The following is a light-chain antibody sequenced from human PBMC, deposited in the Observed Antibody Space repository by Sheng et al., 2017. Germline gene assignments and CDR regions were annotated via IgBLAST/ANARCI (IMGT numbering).Light chain of an antibody. J-gene: IGLJ3*02. V-gene: IGLV3-25*03. CDR1: IAKAI. CDR2: KT. CDR3: QSGDSGATSWV. Sequence: SYKLTQPPSVSVSPGQAARITWLWRCIAKAILSWYQQKPARPLCWXYIKTERGPQGSLSDSPGSSSGTTVTLTISGVQAEDEADYYCQSGDSGATSWVFGGGTKLTV.